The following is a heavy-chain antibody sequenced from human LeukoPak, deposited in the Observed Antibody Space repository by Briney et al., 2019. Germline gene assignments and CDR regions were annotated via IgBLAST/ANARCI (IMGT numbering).Heavy chain of an antibody. D-gene: IGHD3-3*01. Sequence: PSETLSLTCTVSGGSISSSSYYWGWIRQPPGKGLEWIGSIYYSGSTYYNPSLKSRVTISVDTSKNQFSLKLSSVTAEDTAVYYCARIDVVITIFGGVIMGNFDYWGQGTLVTVSS. V-gene: IGHV4-39*01. CDR3: ARIDVVITIFGGVIMGNFDY. J-gene: IGHJ4*02. CDR2: IYYSGST. CDR1: GGSISSSSYY.